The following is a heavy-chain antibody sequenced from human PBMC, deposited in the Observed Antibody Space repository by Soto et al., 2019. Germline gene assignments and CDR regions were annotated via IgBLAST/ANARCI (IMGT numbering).Heavy chain of an antibody. V-gene: IGHV4-59*01. D-gene: IGHD3-16*01. CDR1: GVSIPSYY. CDR3: ARLDIVGGYYFDY. CDR2: IYYRGST. Sequence: SETLSLTCTVPGVSIPSYYWRWIRQPPGKGLEWISYIYYRGSTNYNPSLKSRVTISVDRSKNQFSLMLTSVTAADTAVYFCARLDIVGGYYFDYWGQGTLVTGSS. J-gene: IGHJ4*02.